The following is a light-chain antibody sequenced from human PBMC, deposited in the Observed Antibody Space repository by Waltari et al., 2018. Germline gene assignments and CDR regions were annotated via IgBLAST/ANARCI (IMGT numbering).Light chain of an antibody. J-gene: IGLJ3*02. Sequence: QLMLTHSPSSSSSLLSSFPLTFPLRLLHLTYSLSFPPPPPSPGPRYLMKVNSDGSHIKGDGIPARFSGSSSGAERYLTISRLQSEDEADYYCQTGGFGIWVFGGGTKLTVL. CDR2: VNSDGSH. V-gene: IGLV4-69*01. CDR1: LLHLTYS. CDR3: QTGGFGIWV.